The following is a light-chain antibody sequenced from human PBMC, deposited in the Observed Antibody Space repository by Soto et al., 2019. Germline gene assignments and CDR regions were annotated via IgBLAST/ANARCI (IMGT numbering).Light chain of an antibody. Sequence: QSALTQPASVSGFPGQSITISCTGTSSDVGGYNYVSWYQQHPGKAPKLMIYEVSNRPSGVSNRFSGSKSGNTASLTISGLQAEDEADYYCSSYTSSXTLVFGSGTKVXVX. CDR2: EVS. CDR1: SSDVGGYNY. J-gene: IGLJ1*01. V-gene: IGLV2-14*01. CDR3: SSYTSSXTLV.